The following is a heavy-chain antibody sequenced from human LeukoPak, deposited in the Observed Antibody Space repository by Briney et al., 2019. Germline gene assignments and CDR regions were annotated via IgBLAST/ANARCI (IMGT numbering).Heavy chain of an antibody. CDR1: GYTFSSYY. V-gene: IGHV1-46*01. CDR2: INPRGGST. Sequence: ASVKVSCKASGYTFSSYYMHWVRQAPGQGLEWMGIINPRGGSTGYAQKFQGRVTMTRDTSTSTVYMELSSLRSEDTAVYYCAKDDTIFGVVPRSFGYWGQGILVTVSS. D-gene: IGHD3-3*01. CDR3: AKDDTIFGVVPRSFGY. J-gene: IGHJ4*02.